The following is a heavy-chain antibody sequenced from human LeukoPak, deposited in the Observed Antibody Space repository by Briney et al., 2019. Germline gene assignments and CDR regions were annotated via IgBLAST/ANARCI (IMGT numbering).Heavy chain of an antibody. J-gene: IGHJ5*02. D-gene: IGHD5-12*01. CDR1: GGSTSSYY. Sequence: SETLSLTCSVSGGSTSSYYWSWIRQPAGKGLEWIGRIYTSGSTNYNPSLKSRVTMSVDTSKNQFSLKLSSVTAADTAVYYCARSQRWLQLEGWFDPWGQGTLVTVSS. CDR3: ARSQRWLQLEGWFDP. CDR2: IYTSGST. V-gene: IGHV4-4*07.